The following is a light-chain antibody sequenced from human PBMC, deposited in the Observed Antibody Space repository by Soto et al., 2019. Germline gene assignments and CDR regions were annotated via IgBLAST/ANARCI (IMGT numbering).Light chain of an antibody. CDR3: LQDYNYPYT. CDR2: AAS. J-gene: IGKJ2*01. V-gene: IGKV1-6*01. CDR1: QGIKND. Sequence: AIQMTQSPSSLSASLGDRVTITCRASQGIKNDVAWYRQKPGKAPKLLIYAASSLQSGVPPRFSGSGSGTDFTLTISSLQPEDFATYYCLQDYNYPYTFGQGTKLEIK.